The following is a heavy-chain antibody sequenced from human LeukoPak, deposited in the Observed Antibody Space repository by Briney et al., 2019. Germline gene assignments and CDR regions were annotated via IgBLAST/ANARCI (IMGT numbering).Heavy chain of an antibody. D-gene: IGHD4-17*01. CDR3: ARGGRVRPMTTAY. Sequence: GGSLRLSCAASGFTFSSYAMHWVRQAPGKGLEWVAVISYDGSNKYYADSVKGRFTISRDNSKNTLYLQMNSLRAEDTAVYYCARGGRVRPMTTAYWGQGTLVTVSS. CDR2: ISYDGSNK. V-gene: IGHV3-30-3*01. CDR1: GFTFSSYA. J-gene: IGHJ4*02.